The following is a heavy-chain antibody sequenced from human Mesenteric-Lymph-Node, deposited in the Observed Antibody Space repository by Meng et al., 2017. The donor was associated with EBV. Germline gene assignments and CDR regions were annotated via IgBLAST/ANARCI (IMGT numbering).Heavy chain of an antibody. V-gene: IGHV1-2*06. CDR1: GYTFSDYY. D-gene: IGHD3-10*01. Sequence: QVQLVQSGAEVKKPGASVKVSCKASGYTFSDYYIHWVRQAPGQGLEWMGRISPFSGVTNYAQKFQGRVTLTRDTSISTAYMDLSRLTSDDTAVFYCARDPESVGFVELVPVFDYWGQGTLVTVSS. CDR3: ARDPESVGFVELVPVFDY. J-gene: IGHJ4*02. CDR2: ISPFSGVT.